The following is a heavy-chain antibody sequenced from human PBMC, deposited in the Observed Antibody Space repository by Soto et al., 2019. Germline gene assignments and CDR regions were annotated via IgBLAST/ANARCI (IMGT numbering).Heavy chain of an antibody. CDR1: GFTFSGSA. D-gene: IGHD3-10*01. J-gene: IGHJ3*02. CDR3: TRLPIDPPLLWFGPNKHDAFDI. CDR2: IRSKANSYAT. Sequence: GGSLRLSCAASGFTFSGSAMHWVRQASGKGLEWVGRIRSKANSYATAYAASVKGRFTISRDDSKNTAYLQMNSLKTEDTAVYYCTRLPIDPPLLWFGPNKHDAFDIWGQGTMVTVSS. V-gene: IGHV3-73*01.